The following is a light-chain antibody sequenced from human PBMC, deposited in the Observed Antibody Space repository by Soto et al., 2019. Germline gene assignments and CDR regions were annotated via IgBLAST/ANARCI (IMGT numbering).Light chain of an antibody. Sequence: TQSPATPSVSPGERATLSCRASQSVSSNLAWSQQKPGQAPRLLIYGASSRATGIPARFSGSGSGTDFTLIISRLEAEDFAVYFCQQYGSSQLTFGGGTKVDIK. CDR3: QQYGSSQLT. V-gene: IGKV3-20*01. CDR1: QSVSSN. CDR2: GAS. J-gene: IGKJ4*01.